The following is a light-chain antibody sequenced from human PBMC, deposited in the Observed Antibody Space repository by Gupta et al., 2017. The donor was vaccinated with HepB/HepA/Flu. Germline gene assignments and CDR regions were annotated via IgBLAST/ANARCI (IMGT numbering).Light chain of an antibody. V-gene: IGKV3-20*01. J-gene: IGKJ2*01. CDR2: GEP. CDR3: EQDDHSPET. CDR1: QTFTTTY. Sequence: IVLTQSPGTLYLSPGARATLSCRASQTFTTTYLAWYQQRAGQPPRILIHGEPCRANGLPDRFSGSGSGTXFTLAIXSGEPEASAVYSCEQDDHSPETFGXGTKLQI.